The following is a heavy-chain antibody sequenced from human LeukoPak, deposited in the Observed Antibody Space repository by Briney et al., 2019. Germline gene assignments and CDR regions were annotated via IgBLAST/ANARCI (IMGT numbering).Heavy chain of an antibody. Sequence: SETLSLTCTVSGGSISSYYWSWIRQPPGKGLEWIGYIYYSGSTNYNPSLKSRVTIPVDTSKNQFSLKLSSVTAADTAVYYCARGDYYGSGTNWFDPWGQGTLVTVSS. CDR3: ARGDYYGSGTNWFDP. J-gene: IGHJ5*02. V-gene: IGHV4-59*01. D-gene: IGHD3-10*01. CDR2: IYYSGST. CDR1: GGSISSYY.